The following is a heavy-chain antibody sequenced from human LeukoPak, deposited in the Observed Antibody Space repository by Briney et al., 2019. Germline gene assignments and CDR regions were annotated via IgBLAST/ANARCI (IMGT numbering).Heavy chain of an antibody. CDR1: GASITTTLYY. J-gene: IGHJ3*02. CDR2: FYYGGIT. D-gene: IGHD5-24*01. V-gene: IGHV4-39*07. CDR3: ARAGRDGYSPASDSFDI. Sequence: SETLSLTCTVSGASITTTLYYWVWARQSPGKGLEWIGSFYYGGITYYHPSLKSRVTVSVDTSRSQFSLKLISVTAADTAVYYCARAGRDGYSPASDSFDIWGQGKTVTASS.